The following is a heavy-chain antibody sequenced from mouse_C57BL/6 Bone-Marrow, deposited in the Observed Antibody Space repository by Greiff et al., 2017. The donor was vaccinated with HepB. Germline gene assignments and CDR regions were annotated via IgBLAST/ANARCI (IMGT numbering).Heavy chain of an antibody. D-gene: IGHD2-4*01. Sequence: ESGPGLVKPSQSLSLTCSVTGYSITSGYYWNWIRQFPGNKLEWMGYISYDGSNNYNPSLKNRISITRDTSKNQFFLKLNSVTTEDTATYYCAREGRDDDGTTNWGQGTLVTVSA. CDR3: AREGRDDDGTTN. J-gene: IGHJ3*01. V-gene: IGHV3-6*01. CDR2: ISYDGSN. CDR1: GYSITSGYY.